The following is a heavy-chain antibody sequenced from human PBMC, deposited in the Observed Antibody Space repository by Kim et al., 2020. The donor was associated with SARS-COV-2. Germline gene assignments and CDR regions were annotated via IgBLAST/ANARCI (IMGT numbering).Heavy chain of an antibody. V-gene: IGHV1-69*13. CDR3: ARVPTTVTTGRGYYYYGMDV. D-gene: IGHD4-17*01. J-gene: IGHJ6*02. CDR2: IIPIFGTA. CDR1: GGTFSSYA. Sequence: SVKVSCKASGGTFSSYAISWVRQAPGQGLEWMGGIIPIFGTANYAQKFQGRVTITADESTSTAYMELSSLRSEDTAVYYCARVPTTVTTGRGYYYYGMDVWGQGTTVTVSS.